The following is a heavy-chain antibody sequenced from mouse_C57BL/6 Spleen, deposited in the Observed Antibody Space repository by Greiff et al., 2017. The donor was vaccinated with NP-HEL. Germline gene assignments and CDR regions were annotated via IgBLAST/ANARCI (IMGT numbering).Heavy chain of an antibody. V-gene: IGHV1-55*01. CDR3: ARGYYGSSYGFAY. Sequence: QVQLQQPGAELVKPGASVKMSCKASGYTFTSYWITWVKQRPGQGLEWIGDIYPGSGSTNYNEKFKSKATLTVDTSSSTAYMQLSSLTSVDSAVYYCARGYYGSSYGFAYWGQGTLVTVSA. J-gene: IGHJ3*01. D-gene: IGHD1-1*01. CDR1: GYTFTSYW. CDR2: IYPGSGST.